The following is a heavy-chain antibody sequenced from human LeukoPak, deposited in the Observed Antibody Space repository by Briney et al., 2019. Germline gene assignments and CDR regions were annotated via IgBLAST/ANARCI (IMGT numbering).Heavy chain of an antibody. CDR1: GFTFSSFA. CDR2: IGNGGTT. Sequence: GGSLSLSCEASGFTFSSFAVSWVRQAPGKGLEWVSSIGNGGTTYYAGSVKGRFTISRDNSKNTLYLQMNSLRAEDTAVYYCAKDPSNHHGGTPSHYGMDVWGQGTTVTVSS. D-gene: IGHD4-23*01. J-gene: IGHJ6*02. CDR3: AKDPSNHHGGTPSHYGMDV. V-gene: IGHV3-23*01.